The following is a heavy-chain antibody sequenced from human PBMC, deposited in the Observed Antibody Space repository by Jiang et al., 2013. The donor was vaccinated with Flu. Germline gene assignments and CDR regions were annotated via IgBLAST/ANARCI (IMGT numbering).Heavy chain of an antibody. V-gene: IGHV3-74*01. CDR3: ARDPVAAGNFDY. J-gene: IGHJ4*02. D-gene: IGHD6-19*01. CDR2: INNDGSRI. CDR1: GFTFSSYW. Sequence: RLSCAASGFTFSSYWMNWVRQVPGKGLVWVSRINNDGSRIVYADSVKGRFTISRDNAKNTLYLQMNSLRAEDTAVYYCARDPVAAGNFDYWGQGTLVTVSS.